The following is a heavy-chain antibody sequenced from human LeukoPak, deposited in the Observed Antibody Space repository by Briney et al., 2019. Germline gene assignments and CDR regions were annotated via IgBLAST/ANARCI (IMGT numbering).Heavy chain of an antibody. J-gene: IGHJ6*03. CDR1: GGSIKNHY. V-gene: IGHV4-59*11. CDR2: INYSGST. Sequence: PSETLSLTCTVPGGSIKNHYWSWIRQPPGKGLEWIGFINYSGSTNSNPSLKSRVTISVDTSKNQFSLKLTTVCDAETPVYYCARTVGYDYKYRLDHDYYMDVWGKGTTVTVSS. CDR3: ARTVGYDYKYRLDHDYYMDV. D-gene: IGHD5-24*01.